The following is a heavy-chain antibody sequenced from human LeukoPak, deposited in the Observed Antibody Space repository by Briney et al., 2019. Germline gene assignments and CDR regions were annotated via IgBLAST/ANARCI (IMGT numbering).Heavy chain of an antibody. D-gene: IGHD3-3*01. V-gene: IGHV3-73*01. CDR2: IRSKANSYAT. J-gene: IGHJ4*02. CDR3: TRGDYDFWGGYYKGFDY. CDR1: GFTFSGSA. Sequence: GGSLRLSCAASGFTFSGSAVHWVRQASGKGLEWVGRIRSKANSYATAYAASVKRRFTISRDDSKDTAYLQMNRLKPEDTAVYYCTRGDYDFWGGYYKGFDYWGQGTLVTVSS.